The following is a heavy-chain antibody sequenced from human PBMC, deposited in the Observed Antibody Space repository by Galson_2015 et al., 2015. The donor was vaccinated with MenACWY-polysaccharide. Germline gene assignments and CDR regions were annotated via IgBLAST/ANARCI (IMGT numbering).Heavy chain of an antibody. CDR2: INPSGGST. CDR3: ARGGELSGDY. D-gene: IGHD3-16*02. V-gene: IGHV1-46*03. CDR1: GYTFTSYY. J-gene: IGHJ4*02. Sequence: ASGYTFTSYYMHWARQAPGQGLERMGIINPSGGSTSYAQKFQGRVTMTRDTSTSTAYMELSSLRSEDTAVYYCARGGELSGDYWGQGTLVTVSS.